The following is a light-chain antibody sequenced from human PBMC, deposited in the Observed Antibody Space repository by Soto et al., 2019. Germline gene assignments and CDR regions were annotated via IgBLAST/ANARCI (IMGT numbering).Light chain of an antibody. CDR3: HQYGSSPPYT. CDR1: QSVSSSY. J-gene: IGKJ2*01. CDR2: GGS. V-gene: IGKV3-20*01. Sequence: EIVLTQSPCTLSLSPGERATLSCRASQSVSSSYLAWYQQKPGQAPRLLIYGGSSRATDIPDRFSGSGSGTDFTLTISRLEPEDFAVYYLHQYGSSPPYTFGQGTKLEIK.